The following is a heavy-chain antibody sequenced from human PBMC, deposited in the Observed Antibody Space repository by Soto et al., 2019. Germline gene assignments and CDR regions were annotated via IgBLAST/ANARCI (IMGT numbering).Heavy chain of an antibody. J-gene: IGHJ5*02. CDR2: ISSSSSTI. CDR3: ARVPPAGGYCSGGGCPDDWFDP. V-gene: IGHV3-48*02. CDR1: EFTFSSYS. Sequence: EVQLVESGGGLVQPGGSLSLSCAASEFTFSSYSMNWVRQAPGKGLEWVSYISSSSSTIYYADSVKGRFTISRDNAKNSLYLQMNSLRDADTAVYSCARVPPAGGYCSGGGCPDDWFDPWGQGTLVTVSS. D-gene: IGHD2-15*01.